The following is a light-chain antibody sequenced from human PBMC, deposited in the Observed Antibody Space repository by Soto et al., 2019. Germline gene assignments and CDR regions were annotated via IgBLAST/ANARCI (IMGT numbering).Light chain of an antibody. CDR1: SSDVGGYNY. Sequence: QSALTQPASGSGSPGQSITISCTGTSSDVGGYNYVSWYQQHPGKAPKLMIYEVSNRPSGVSNRFSGSKSGNTASLTISGLQAEDEADYYCSSYTSSSTHWVFGGGTKVTVL. CDR2: EVS. J-gene: IGLJ3*02. V-gene: IGLV2-14*01. CDR3: SSYTSSSTHWV.